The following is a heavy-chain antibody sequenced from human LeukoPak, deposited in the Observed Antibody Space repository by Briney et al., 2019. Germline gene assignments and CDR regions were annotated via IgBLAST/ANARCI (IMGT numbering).Heavy chain of an antibody. Sequence: GGSLRLSCAASGFTFSSYGMSWVRQAPGKGLEWVSAISGSGGSTYYADSVKGRFTISRDNSKNTLYLQMNSLRAEDTAVYYCAKGLKYYYDSSPSPGMYWGQGTLVTVSS. CDR3: AKGLKYYYDSSPSPGMY. V-gene: IGHV3-23*01. D-gene: IGHD3-22*01. CDR2: ISGSGGST. CDR1: GFTFSSYG. J-gene: IGHJ4*02.